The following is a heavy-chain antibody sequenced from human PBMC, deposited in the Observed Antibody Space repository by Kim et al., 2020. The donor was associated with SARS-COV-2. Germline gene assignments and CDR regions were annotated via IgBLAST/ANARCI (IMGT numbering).Heavy chain of an antibody. CDR2: ISAYNGNT. CDR1: GYTFTSYG. Sequence: ASVKVSCKASGYTFTSYGISWVRQAPGQGLEWMGWISAYNGNTNYAQKLQGRVTMTTDTSTSTAYMELRSLRSDDTAVYYCARDIPYSSSWPHPYYYYYGMDVWGQGTTVTVSS. V-gene: IGHV1-18*01. CDR3: ARDIPYSSSWPHPYYYYYGMDV. J-gene: IGHJ6*02. D-gene: IGHD6-13*01.